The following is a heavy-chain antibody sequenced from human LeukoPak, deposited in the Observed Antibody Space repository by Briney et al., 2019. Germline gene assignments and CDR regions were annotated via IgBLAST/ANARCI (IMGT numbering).Heavy chain of an antibody. CDR2: ISYDGSNK. CDR3: AKERPAANGGCCAFDI. J-gene: IGHJ3*02. CDR1: GFTFSNYG. Sequence: GRSLRLSCAASGFTFSNYGMHWVRQAPGKGLEWVAVISYDGSNKYYADSVKGRFTISRDNSKNTLYLQMNSLRAEDTAVYYCAKERPAANGGCCAFDIWGQGTMVTVSS. V-gene: IGHV3-30*18. D-gene: IGHD2-15*01.